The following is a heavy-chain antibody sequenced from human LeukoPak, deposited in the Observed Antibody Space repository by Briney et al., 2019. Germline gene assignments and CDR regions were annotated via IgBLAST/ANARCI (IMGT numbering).Heavy chain of an antibody. V-gene: IGHV3-64*01. D-gene: IGHD6-13*01. CDR2: ISSNGGST. CDR3: ARDQSSSWSGRYFQH. J-gene: IGHJ1*01. CDR1: GFTFSSYA. Sequence: GGSLRLSCAASGFTFSSYAMHWVRQAPGKGLEYVSAISSNGGSTYYANSVKGRFTISRDNFKNTLYLQMGSLRAEDMAVYYCARDQSSSWSGRYFQHWGQGTLVTVSS.